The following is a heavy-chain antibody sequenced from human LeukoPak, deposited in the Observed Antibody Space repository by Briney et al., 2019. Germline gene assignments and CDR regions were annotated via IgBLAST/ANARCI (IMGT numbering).Heavy chain of an antibody. CDR3: ARDFSGALWFGEP. J-gene: IGHJ4*02. CDR2: IIPIFGTA. CDR1: GYTFTSYA. V-gene: IGHV1-69*05. Sequence: ASVKVSCKASGYTFTSYAISWVRQAPGQGLEWMGGIIPIFGTANYAQKFQGRVTITTDESTSTAYMELSSLRSEDTAVYYCARDFSGALWFGEPRGQGTLVTVSS. D-gene: IGHD3-10*01.